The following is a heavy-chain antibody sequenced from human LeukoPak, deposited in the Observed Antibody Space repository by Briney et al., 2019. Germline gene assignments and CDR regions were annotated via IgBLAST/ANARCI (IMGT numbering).Heavy chain of an antibody. J-gene: IGHJ6*02. Sequence: GGSLKISCKGSGYSSTSYWIGWVRQMPGKGLEWMGIIYPGDSDTRYSPSFQGQVTISADKSISTAYLQWSSLKASDTAMYYCARHGAAGRYYYGMDVWGQGTTVTVSS. CDR3: ARHGAAGRYYYGMDV. D-gene: IGHD6-13*01. CDR2: IYPGDSDT. V-gene: IGHV5-51*01. CDR1: GYSSTSYW.